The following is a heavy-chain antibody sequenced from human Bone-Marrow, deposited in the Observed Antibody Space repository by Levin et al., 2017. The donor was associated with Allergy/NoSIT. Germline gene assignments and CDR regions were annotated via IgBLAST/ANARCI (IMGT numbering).Heavy chain of an antibody. D-gene: IGHD3-9*01. V-gene: IGHV3-21*04. CDR2: ISSSSSNI. Sequence: GESLKISCAASGFNFSIYGMNWVRKAPGKGLEWVSSISSSSSNIYHADSLKGRFTISRDNAKNSLYLQMKSLRAEDTAVYYCARDRTNGILTNYGMDVWGQGTTVTVSS. CDR3: ARDRTNGILTNYGMDV. CDR1: GFNFSIYG. J-gene: IGHJ6*02.